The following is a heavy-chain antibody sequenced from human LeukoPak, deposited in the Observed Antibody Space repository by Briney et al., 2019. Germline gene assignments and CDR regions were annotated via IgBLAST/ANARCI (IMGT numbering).Heavy chain of an antibody. CDR2: ISGSGGST. D-gene: IGHD3-9*01. Sequence: PGGSLRLSCAASGFTFSSYAMNWVRQAPGKGLEWVSAISGSGGSTYYADSVKGRFTISRDDSKNTLYLQMNSLRAEDTAVYYCAKGVLDPYDILTGYVTFDYWGQGTLVTVSS. CDR3: AKGVLDPYDILTGYVTFDY. J-gene: IGHJ4*02. CDR1: GFTFSSYA. V-gene: IGHV3-23*01.